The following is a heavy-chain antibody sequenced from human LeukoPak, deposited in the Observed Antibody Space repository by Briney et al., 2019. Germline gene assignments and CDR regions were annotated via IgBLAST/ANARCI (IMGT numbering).Heavy chain of an antibody. D-gene: IGHD2-2*01. CDR2: ISWNSGSI. CDR1: GFTFDDYA. Sequence: GGSLRLSCAASGFTFDDYAMHWVRQAPGKGLEWVSGISWNSGSIGYADSVKGRFTISRDNAKNSLYLQMNSLRAEDTALYYCASRGFDLWGQGTLVTVSS. V-gene: IGHV3-9*01. J-gene: IGHJ5*02. CDR3: ASRGFDL.